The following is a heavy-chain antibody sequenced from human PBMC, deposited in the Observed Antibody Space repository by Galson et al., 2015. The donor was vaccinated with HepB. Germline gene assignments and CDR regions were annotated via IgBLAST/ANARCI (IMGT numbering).Heavy chain of an antibody. Sequence: SLRLSCAASGFTFSGYAMRWVRQAPGKGPEWVAVICCDGCSTYYADSVKGRFTISRDNSKNTLYLQMNSLRAEDAAVYYCARARGRDWCGYNYMDGWGKG. CDR3: ARARGRDWCGYNYMDG. CDR1: GFTFSGYA. D-gene: IGHD3/OR15-3a*01. CDR2: ICCDGCST. V-gene: IGHV3-30*04. J-gene: IGHJ6*03.